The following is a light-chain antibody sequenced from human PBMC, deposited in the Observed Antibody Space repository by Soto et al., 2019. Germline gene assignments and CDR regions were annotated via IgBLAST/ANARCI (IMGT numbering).Light chain of an antibody. CDR1: SGHSSYA. CDR2: LDSDGSH. J-gene: IGLJ2*01. CDR3: QTWGTGIHVV. V-gene: IGLV4-69*01. Sequence: QSVLTQSPSASASLGASVKLTCTLSSGHSSYAIAWHQQQPEKSPRYLMKLDSDGSHTKGDAIPDRFSGSSSGAERYLTISSLQPEDEADYYCQTWGTGIHVVFGGGTKVTVL.